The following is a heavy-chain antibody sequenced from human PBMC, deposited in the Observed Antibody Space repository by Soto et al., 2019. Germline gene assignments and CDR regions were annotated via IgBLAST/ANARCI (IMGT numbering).Heavy chain of an antibody. D-gene: IGHD6-19*01. Sequence: SETLSLTCTVSGGSISSYYWSWIRQPPGKGLEWIGEINHSGSTNYNPSLKSRVTISVDTSKNQFSLKLSSVTAADTAVYYCARGPKYSSGWSYYYYYYMDVWGKGTTVTVSS. CDR3: ARGPKYSSGWSYYYYYYMDV. J-gene: IGHJ6*03. V-gene: IGHV4-34*01. CDR1: GGSISSYY. CDR2: INHSGST.